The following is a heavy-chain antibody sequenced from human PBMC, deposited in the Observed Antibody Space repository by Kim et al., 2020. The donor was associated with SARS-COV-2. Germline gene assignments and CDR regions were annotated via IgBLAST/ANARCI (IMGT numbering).Heavy chain of an antibody. CDR1: KFTFSDYY. J-gene: IGHJ1*01. D-gene: IGHD6-6*01. Sequence: GGSLRLSCAASKFTFSDYYMSWIRQAPGKGLEWVSCISSSSGYTNYADSVKGRFTISRDNAKNSLYLQMNSLRTEDTAVYYCATYSSSSSSQYWGQGTLV. V-gene: IGHV3-11*03. CDR3: ATYSSSSSSQY. CDR2: ISSSSGYT.